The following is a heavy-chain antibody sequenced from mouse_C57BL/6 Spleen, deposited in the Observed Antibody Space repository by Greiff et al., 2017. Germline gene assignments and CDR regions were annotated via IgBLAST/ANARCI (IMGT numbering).Heavy chain of an antibody. Sequence: VQLQQSGPELVKPGASVKISCKASGYSFTSYYIHWVKQRPGQGLEWIGWIYPGSGNTKYNEKFKGKATLTADTSSSTAYMQLSSLTSEDSAVYYCARGKVSYYFDYWGQGTTLTVSS. J-gene: IGHJ2*01. CDR2: IYPGSGNT. D-gene: IGHD6-2*01. CDR3: ARGKVSYYFDY. CDR1: GYSFTSYY. V-gene: IGHV1-66*01.